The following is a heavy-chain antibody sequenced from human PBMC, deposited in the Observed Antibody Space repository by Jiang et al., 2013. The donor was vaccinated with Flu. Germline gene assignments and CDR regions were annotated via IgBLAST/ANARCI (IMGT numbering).Heavy chain of an antibody. V-gene: IGHV1-2*06. Sequence: WMGRINPNSGGTNYAQKFQGRVTMTRDTSISTAYMELSRLRSDDTAVYYCVIYSSRYNWFDPWGQGTLVTVSS. CDR2: INPNSGGT. D-gene: IGHD6-13*01. J-gene: IGHJ5*02. CDR3: VIYSSRYNWFDP.